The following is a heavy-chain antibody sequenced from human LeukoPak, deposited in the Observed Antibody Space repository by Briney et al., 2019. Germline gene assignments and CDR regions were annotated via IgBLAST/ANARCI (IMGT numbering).Heavy chain of an antibody. V-gene: IGHV3-74*01. D-gene: IGHD4-17*01. J-gene: IGHJ4*02. Sequence: GGSLRLSCAASGFTFSSYWMHWVRQAPGKGLVWVSHINSDGSTTSYADSVKGRFTISRDNAESTLYLQMNSLRAEDTAVYYCARDTPYGDDYFDYWGQGTLVTVSS. CDR2: INSDGSTT. CDR1: GFTFSSYW. CDR3: ARDTPYGDDYFDY.